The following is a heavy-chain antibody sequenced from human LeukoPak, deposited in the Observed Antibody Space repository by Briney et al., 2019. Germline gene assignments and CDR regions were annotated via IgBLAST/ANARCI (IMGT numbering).Heavy chain of an antibody. CDR3: AKDNYGSSVY. Sequence: GGSLRLSCAASGFTVSSNYMSWVRQAPGKGLEWVSVIYSGGSTYYADSVKGRFTISRDNSKNTLYLQMNSLRAEDTAVYYRAKDNYGSSVYWGQGTLVTVSS. CDR1: GFTVSSNY. V-gene: IGHV3-66*01. D-gene: IGHD3-10*01. J-gene: IGHJ4*02. CDR2: IYSGGST.